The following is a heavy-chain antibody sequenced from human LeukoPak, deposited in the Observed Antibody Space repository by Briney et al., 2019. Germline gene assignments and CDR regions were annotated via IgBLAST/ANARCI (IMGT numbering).Heavy chain of an antibody. CDR3: ARDRGGHDYGGDYAFDI. V-gene: IGHV4-38-2*02. Sequence: SETLSLTCTVSGYSITSGYYWGWIRQPPGKGLEWIGTIYHSGSTYYNPSLKSRVTISVDTSKNQFSLKLSSVTAADTAVYYCARDRGGHDYGGDYAFDIWGQGTMVTVSS. D-gene: IGHD4-23*01. CDR2: IYHSGST. J-gene: IGHJ3*02. CDR1: GYSITSGYY.